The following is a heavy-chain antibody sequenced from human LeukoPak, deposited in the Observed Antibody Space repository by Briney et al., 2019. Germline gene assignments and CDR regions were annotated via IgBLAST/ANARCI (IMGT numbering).Heavy chain of an antibody. Sequence: GVSLRFYCAAYGFTFCTYGINWVRQAPGHGREWVSYTSSGSSYIYYADSVKGRFTISRDNAKNSLYLQMNSVRAEDTAVYYCAELGITMIGGVWGKGTTVTISS. CDR3: AELGITMIGGV. CDR2: TSSGSSYI. D-gene: IGHD3-10*02. J-gene: IGHJ6*04. V-gene: IGHV3-21*01. CDR1: GFTFCTYG.